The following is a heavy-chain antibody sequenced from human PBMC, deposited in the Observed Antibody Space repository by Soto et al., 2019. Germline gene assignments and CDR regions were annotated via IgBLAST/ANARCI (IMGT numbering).Heavy chain of an antibody. CDR3: AVSSYYYYGMDV. CDR2: IDPSDSYT. D-gene: IGHD6-13*01. CDR1: GYSFTSYW. J-gene: IGHJ6*02. V-gene: IGHV5-10-1*01. Sequence: PGESLKISCKGSGYSFTSYWISWVRQMPGKGLEWMGRIDPSDSYTNYSPSFQGHVTISADKSISTAYLQWSSLKASDTGMYYCAVSSYYYYGMDVWGQGTTVTVSS.